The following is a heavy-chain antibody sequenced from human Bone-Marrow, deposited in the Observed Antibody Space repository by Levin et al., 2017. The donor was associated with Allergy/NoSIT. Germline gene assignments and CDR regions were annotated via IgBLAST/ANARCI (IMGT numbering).Heavy chain of an antibody. Sequence: RAGGSLRLSCAASGFTFDDYGMHWVRQAPGKGLEWVSGISWNSGSIGYADSVKGRFTISRDNAKNSLYLQMNSLRADDTALYYCAKRAGTATVPGAFDIWGQGTMVTVSS. CDR2: ISWNSGSI. CDR3: AKRAGTATVPGAFDI. V-gene: IGHV3-9*01. CDR1: GFTFDDYG. D-gene: IGHD3-10*01. J-gene: IGHJ3*02.